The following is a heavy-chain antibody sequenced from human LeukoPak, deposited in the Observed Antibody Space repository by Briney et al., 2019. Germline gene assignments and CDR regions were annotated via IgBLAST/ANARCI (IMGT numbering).Heavy chain of an antibody. CDR3: AKRIDTRGSTHYHDY. D-gene: IGHD3-22*01. CDR2: ISGRGSST. CDR1: GFTFSSYA. V-gene: IGHV3-23*01. Sequence: GGSLRLSCAAYGFTFSSYAISWVRQAPGKVLEWVSAISGRGSSTYYADSVKGRFTISRDNSKNTLYLQMNSLRAEDTALYYCAKRIDTRGSTHYHDYWGQGTLVTVSS. J-gene: IGHJ4*02.